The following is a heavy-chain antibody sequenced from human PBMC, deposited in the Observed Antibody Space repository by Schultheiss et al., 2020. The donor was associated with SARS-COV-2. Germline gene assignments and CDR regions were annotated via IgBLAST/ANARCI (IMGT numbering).Heavy chain of an antibody. CDR2: IYYSGST. V-gene: IGHV4-39*02. CDR3: ARDSYYDSSGYPRS. D-gene: IGHD3-22*01. Sequence: SETLSLTCTVSGGSISSSSYYWGWIRQPPGKGLEWIGSIYYSGSTYYNPSLKSRVTISVDTSKNQFSLKLSSVTAADTAVYYCARDSYYDSSGYPRSWGQGTLVTVSS. J-gene: IGHJ4*02. CDR1: GGSISSSSYY.